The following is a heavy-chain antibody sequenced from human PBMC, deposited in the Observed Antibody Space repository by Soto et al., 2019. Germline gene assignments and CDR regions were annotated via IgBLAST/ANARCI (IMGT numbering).Heavy chain of an antibody. CDR2: IYYSGST. CDR1: GGSISSYY. Sequence: ETLSLTCTVSGGSISSYYWSWIRQPPGKGLEWIGYIYYSGSTNYNPSLKSRVTISVDTSKNQFSLKLSSVTAADTAVYYCATVTNAEYFQHWGQGTLVTVSS. V-gene: IGHV4-59*01. CDR3: ATVTNAEYFQH. J-gene: IGHJ1*01. D-gene: IGHD4-17*01.